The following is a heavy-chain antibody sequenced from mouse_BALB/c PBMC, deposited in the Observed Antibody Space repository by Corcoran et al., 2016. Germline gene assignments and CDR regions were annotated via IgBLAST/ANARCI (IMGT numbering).Heavy chain of an antibody. V-gene: IGHV3-6*02. D-gene: IGHD1-1*02. Sequence: DVQLQESGPGLVKPSQSLSLTCSVTGYSITSGYYWNWILQFPGNKLEWMGYISYDGSNNYNPSLKNRISITRDTSKNQFFLKLNSVTTEDTATYYCARDGNFDYWGQGTTLTVSS. CDR1: GYSITSGYY. CDR3: ARDGNFDY. J-gene: IGHJ2*01. CDR2: ISYDGSN.